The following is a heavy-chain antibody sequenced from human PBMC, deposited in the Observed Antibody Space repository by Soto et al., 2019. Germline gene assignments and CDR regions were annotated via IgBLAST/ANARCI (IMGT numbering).Heavy chain of an antibody. V-gene: IGHV1-2*02. J-gene: IGHJ4*02. D-gene: IGHD1-26*01. CDR2: INPNSGGT. Sequence: QVQLEQSGAEVKKPGASVKVSCKASGFTFTGHYIHWVRQAPGQGLEWMGWINPNSGGTSYAQKFQGRVTMTRDTSITTAYMELSRLSSDDTAVYYCAKSGSFFMPSLWYFDYWGQGTLVTVSS. CDR1: GFTFTGHY. CDR3: AKSGSFFMPSLWYFDY.